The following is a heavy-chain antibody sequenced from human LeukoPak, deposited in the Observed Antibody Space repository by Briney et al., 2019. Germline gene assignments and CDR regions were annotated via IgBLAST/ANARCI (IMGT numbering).Heavy chain of an antibody. D-gene: IGHD3-9*01. CDR1: GGSFSGYY. J-gene: IGHJ4*02. CDR3: ARVLRDLHLRYFDWLSRPLDY. V-gene: IGHV4-34*01. Sequence: PSETLSLTCAVYGGSFSGYYWSWIRQPPGKGLEWIGEINHSGSTNYNPSLKSRVTISVDTSKNQFPLKLSSVTAADTAVYYCARVLRDLHLRYFDWLSRPLDYWGQGTLVTVSS. CDR2: INHSGST.